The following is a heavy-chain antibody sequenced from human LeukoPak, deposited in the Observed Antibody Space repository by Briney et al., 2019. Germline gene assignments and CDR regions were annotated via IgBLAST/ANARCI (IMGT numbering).Heavy chain of an antibody. Sequence: GESLKISCKGSGYSFSSYWIAWVRQMPGEGVEWMGIIYPGDSDTRYSPSFQGQVTISADKSINTAYLQWSSLKASDTAMYYCASQVRYSSSFDSWGQGTLVTVSS. D-gene: IGHD5-18*01. J-gene: IGHJ4*02. CDR1: GYSFSSYW. CDR3: ASQVRYSSSFDS. V-gene: IGHV5-51*01. CDR2: IYPGDSDT.